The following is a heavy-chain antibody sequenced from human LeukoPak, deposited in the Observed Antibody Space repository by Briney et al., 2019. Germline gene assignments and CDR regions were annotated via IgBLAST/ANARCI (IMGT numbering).Heavy chain of an antibody. CDR1: GYTFTGYY. Sequence: ASVKVSCKAPGYTFTGYYMHWVRQAPRQGPEWMRWINPNSGGTNYAQNFQGRVTMTRDTSISTAYMELSRLRSDDTAVYYCARDLQWPDAFDIWGQGTMVTVSS. D-gene: IGHD6-19*01. J-gene: IGHJ3*02. CDR3: ARDLQWPDAFDI. CDR2: INPNSGGT. V-gene: IGHV1-2*02.